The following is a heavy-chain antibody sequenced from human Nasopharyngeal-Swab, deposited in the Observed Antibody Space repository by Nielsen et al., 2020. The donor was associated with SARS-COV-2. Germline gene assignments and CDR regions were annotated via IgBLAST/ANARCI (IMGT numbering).Heavy chain of an antibody. CDR3: ARSVVGAPYNFDY. Sequence: GESLKISCTGSGSLFTNYWIGWVRQMPGKGLEWIGLIYPGDSDTRYGPSFQGQVTISADKSISTAYLHWSSLKASDTAMYYCARSVVGAPYNFDYWGQGTLVTVSS. D-gene: IGHD1-26*01. J-gene: IGHJ4*02. CDR1: GSLFTNYW. V-gene: IGHV5-51*01. CDR2: IYPGDSDT.